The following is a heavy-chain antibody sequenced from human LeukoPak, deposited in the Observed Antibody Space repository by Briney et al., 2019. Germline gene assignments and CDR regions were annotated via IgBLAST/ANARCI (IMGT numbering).Heavy chain of an antibody. V-gene: IGHV4-39*01. D-gene: IGHD1-1*01. Sequence: SETLSLTCTVSGGSISSSSYSWGWIRQPPGKGLEWIGSIYYSRSTYYNPSLKSRVTISVDTSKNQFSLKLSSVTAADTAVYYCARWDNWNDDYWGQGTLVTVSS. J-gene: IGHJ4*02. CDR3: ARWDNWNDDY. CDR2: IYYSRST. CDR1: GGSISSSSYS.